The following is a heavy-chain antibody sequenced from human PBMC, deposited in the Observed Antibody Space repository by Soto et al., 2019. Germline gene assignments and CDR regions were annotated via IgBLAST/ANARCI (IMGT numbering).Heavy chain of an antibody. Sequence: EVQLLESGGGLVQPGGSLRLSCAASGFTFSSYAMSWVRQAPGKGLEWVSAISGSGGSTYYADSVKGRFTISRDNSKNTLYLQMNSLRAEDTAVYYCAKDIRAGSVIVYYYYGMDVWGQGTTVTVSS. CDR3: AKDIRAGSVIVYYYYGMDV. D-gene: IGHD6-19*01. CDR1: GFTFSSYA. V-gene: IGHV3-23*01. CDR2: ISGSGGST. J-gene: IGHJ6*02.